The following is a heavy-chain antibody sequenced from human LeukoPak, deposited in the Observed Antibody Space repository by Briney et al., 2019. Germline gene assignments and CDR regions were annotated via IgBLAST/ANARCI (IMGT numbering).Heavy chain of an antibody. Sequence: PSETLSLTCTVSGGSISSSSYYWGWIRQPPGKGLEWIVSVHYSGNTYYKPSLKSRVTISVDTSKNQFSLRVSSVTAADTAVYYCARDEGSAWVSWFDPWGQGTLVTVSS. CDR3: ARDEGSAWVSWFDP. V-gene: IGHV4-39*07. CDR1: GGSISSSSYY. D-gene: IGHD6-6*01. CDR2: VHYSGNT. J-gene: IGHJ5*02.